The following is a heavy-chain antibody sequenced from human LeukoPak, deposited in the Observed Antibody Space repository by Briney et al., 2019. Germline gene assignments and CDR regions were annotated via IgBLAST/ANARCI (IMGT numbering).Heavy chain of an antibody. J-gene: IGHJ4*02. Sequence: SETLSLTCTVSGGSISSSSYYWGWIRQPPGKGLEWIGSIYYSGSTYYNPSLKSRVTISVDTSKNQFSLKLSSVTAADTAVYYCARGGYFDWLLFPFDYRGQGTLVTVSS. CDR2: IYYSGST. D-gene: IGHD3-9*01. CDR1: GGSISSSSYY. V-gene: IGHV4-39*01. CDR3: ARGGYFDWLLFPFDY.